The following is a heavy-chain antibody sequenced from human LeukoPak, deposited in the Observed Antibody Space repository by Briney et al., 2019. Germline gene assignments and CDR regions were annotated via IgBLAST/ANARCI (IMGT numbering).Heavy chain of an antibody. CDR1: EFTFVDYP. CDR2: ISWDGGST. V-gene: IGHV3-43D*03. CDR3: AKSSSEGYYMDV. Sequence: GGALSLSCHAFEFTFVDYPMHGSRKPPGKGLDWVSLISWDGGSTYYADSVKGRFTISRDNSKNSLYLQMNSLRAEDTALYYCAKSSSEGYYMDVWGKGTTVTVSS. D-gene: IGHD6-25*01. J-gene: IGHJ6*03.